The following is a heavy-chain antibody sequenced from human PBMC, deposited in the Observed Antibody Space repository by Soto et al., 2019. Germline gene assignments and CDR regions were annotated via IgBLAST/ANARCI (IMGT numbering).Heavy chain of an antibody. D-gene: IGHD6-19*01. CDR1: GGFVSSGSYY. Sequence: SETLSLTCAVYGGFVSSGSYYWSWIRQPPGKGLEWIGEMSHSGGTHFNPSLKSRVTISVDTSKNQFSLKMSSVTAADTAVYYCARRVSIAVAGDFDYWGQGTLVTVSS. V-gene: IGHV4-61*01. CDR3: ARRVSIAVAGDFDY. J-gene: IGHJ4*02. CDR2: MSHSGGT.